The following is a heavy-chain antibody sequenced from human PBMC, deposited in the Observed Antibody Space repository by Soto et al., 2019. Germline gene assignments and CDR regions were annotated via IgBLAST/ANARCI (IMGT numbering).Heavy chain of an antibody. CDR3: ATDLGYCSSTSCYKSPQLTY. V-gene: IGHV1-69*06. Sequence: QVQLVQSGAEVKKPGSSVKVSCKASGGTFSSYAISWVRQAPGQGLEWMGGIIPIFGTAKYAQKFQGRVTITADKSTSTAYMELSSLRSEDTAVYYCATDLGYCSSTSCYKSPQLTYWGQGTLVTVSS. CDR2: IIPIFGTA. D-gene: IGHD2-2*02. J-gene: IGHJ4*02. CDR1: GGTFSSYA.